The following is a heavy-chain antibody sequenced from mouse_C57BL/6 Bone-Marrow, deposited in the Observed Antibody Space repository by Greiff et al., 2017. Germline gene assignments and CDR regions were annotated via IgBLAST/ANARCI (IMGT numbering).Heavy chain of an antibody. CDR2: IWSGGST. J-gene: IGHJ2*01. V-gene: IGHV2-2*01. CDR3: AREEAYYSNYVFDY. D-gene: IGHD2-5*01. CDR1: GFSLTSYG. Sequence: VQLQQSGPGLVQPSQSLSITCTVSGFSLTSYGVHWVRQSPGKGLEWLGVIWSGGSTDYNAAFISRLSISKDNSKSQVFFKRNSLQADDTAIYYCAREEAYYSNYVFDYWGQGTTLTVSS.